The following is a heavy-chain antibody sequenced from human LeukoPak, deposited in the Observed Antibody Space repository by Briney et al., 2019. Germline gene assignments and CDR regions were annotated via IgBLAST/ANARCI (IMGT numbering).Heavy chain of an antibody. Sequence: GGSLRLSCAASGFTFSSYAMSWVRQAPGKGLEWVSTISGSGGTPNYADSVKGRFTISRDNSKNTLYLQMNSLGAEDTAVYYCAKGPYGPFDYWGQGTLVTVSS. V-gene: IGHV3-23*01. CDR1: GFTFSSYA. J-gene: IGHJ4*02. CDR3: AKGPYGPFDY. CDR2: ISGSGGTP. D-gene: IGHD4-17*01.